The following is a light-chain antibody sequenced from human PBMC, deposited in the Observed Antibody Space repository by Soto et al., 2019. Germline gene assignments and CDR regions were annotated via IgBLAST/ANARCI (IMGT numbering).Light chain of an antibody. CDR2: GAS. V-gene: IGKV3-20*01. Sequence: EIVLTQSPATLSLSPGERATLSCRASQSVSSYLAWYQQKPGQAPRLLIYGASSRATGIPDRFSGSGSGTDFTLTISRLEPEDFAVYYCHQYGSSQTFGQGTKVDIK. CDR1: QSVSSY. J-gene: IGKJ1*01. CDR3: HQYGSSQT.